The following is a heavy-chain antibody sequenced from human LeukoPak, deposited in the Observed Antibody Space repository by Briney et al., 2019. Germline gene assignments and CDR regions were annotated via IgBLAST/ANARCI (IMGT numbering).Heavy chain of an antibody. Sequence: GESLKISCKGSGYSFTSYWIGWVRQMPGKGLEWMGIIYPGDSDTRYSPSFQGQVTISADKSISTAYLQWSSLKASDTAMYYCARLEYSSGWYDYYYMDVWGKGTTVTVSS. CDR1: GYSFTSYW. CDR2: IYPGDSDT. V-gene: IGHV5-51*01. D-gene: IGHD6-19*01. CDR3: ARLEYSSGWYDYYYMDV. J-gene: IGHJ6*03.